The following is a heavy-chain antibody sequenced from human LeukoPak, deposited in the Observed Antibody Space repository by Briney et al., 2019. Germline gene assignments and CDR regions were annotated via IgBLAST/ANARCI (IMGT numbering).Heavy chain of an antibody. CDR1: GFTFSSYA. V-gene: IGHV3-23*01. CDR2: ISGSGGST. CDR3: AKDQSTYGSGSYLPLDY. J-gene: IGHJ4*02. D-gene: IGHD3-10*01. Sequence: GGPLRLSCAASGFTFSSYAMSWVRQAPGKGLEWVSAISGSGGSTYYADSVKGRFTISRDNSKNTLYLQMNSLRAEDTAVYYCAKDQSTYGSGSYLPLDYWGQGTLVTVSS.